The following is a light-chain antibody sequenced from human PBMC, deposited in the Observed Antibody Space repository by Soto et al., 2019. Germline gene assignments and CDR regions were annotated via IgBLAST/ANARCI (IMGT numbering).Light chain of an antibody. V-gene: IGKV3-20*01. Sequence: EIVLTQSPGTLSLSPGERATLSCRASQSVGSTYSAWYQQKPGQAPRLLIYGASSRATGIPDRLSGSGSGTDFTLTISRLEPEDFAVYYCQQYGESPWTFGQGTKVDIK. CDR1: QSVGSTY. CDR2: GAS. J-gene: IGKJ1*01. CDR3: QQYGESPWT.